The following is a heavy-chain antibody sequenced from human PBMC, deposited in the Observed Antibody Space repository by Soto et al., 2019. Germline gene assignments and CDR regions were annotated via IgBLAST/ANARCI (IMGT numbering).Heavy chain of an antibody. CDR1: GFTFSSYA. D-gene: IGHD1-26*01. CDR3: AKDVGLRWELRPYYGMDV. V-gene: IGHV3-23*01. CDR2: ISGSGGST. Sequence: GGSLRLSCAASGFTFSSYAMSWVRQAPGKGLEWVSAISGSGGSTYYADSVKGRFTISRDNSKNTLYLQMNSLRAEDAAVYYCAKDVGLRWELRPYYGMDVWGQGTTVTVSS. J-gene: IGHJ6*02.